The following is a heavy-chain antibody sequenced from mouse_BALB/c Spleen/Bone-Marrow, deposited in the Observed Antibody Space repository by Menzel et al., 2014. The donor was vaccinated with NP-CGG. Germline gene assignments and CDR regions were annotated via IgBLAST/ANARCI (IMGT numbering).Heavy chain of an antibody. Sequence: QVQLQQPVPGLVAPSQSLSITCTVSGFSLTSYGVHWVRQPPGKGLEWLGVIWAGGSTNYNSALMSRLSISKDKSKSQVFLKMNSLQTDDTAIYYCARGWGNGAMDYWGQGTSVTVSS. J-gene: IGHJ4*01. D-gene: IGHD2-1*01. CDR3: ARGWGNGAMDY. CDR2: IWAGGST. V-gene: IGHV2-9*02. CDR1: GFSLTSYG.